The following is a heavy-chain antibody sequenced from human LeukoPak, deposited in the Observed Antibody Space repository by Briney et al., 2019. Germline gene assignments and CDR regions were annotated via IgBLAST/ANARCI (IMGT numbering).Heavy chain of an antibody. CDR3: ARDYYGHYYMDV. V-gene: IGHV4-61*02. D-gene: IGHD3-10*01. CDR1: GGSISSGSYY. Sequence: PSQTLSLTCTVSGGSISSGSYYWSWIRQPAGKGLEWIGRIYTSGSTNYNPSLKSRVTISVDTSKNQFSLKLNSVTAADTAVYYCARDYYGHYYMDVWGKGTTVTISS. CDR2: IYTSGST. J-gene: IGHJ6*03.